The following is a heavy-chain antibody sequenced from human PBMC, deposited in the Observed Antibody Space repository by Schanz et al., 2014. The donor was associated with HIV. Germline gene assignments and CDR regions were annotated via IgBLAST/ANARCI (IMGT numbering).Heavy chain of an antibody. CDR2: ISESGGRT. Sequence: VQLVESGGGLVKPGGSLRLSCAASGFTFTDNYMSWIRQAPGKGLGWASPISESGGRTYYADSVNGRFTISRDNSKNTLYLQMTTLRIDDTAVYYCAKPEYDSRGNSQSHFDYWGQGTLVTVSS. D-gene: IGHD3-22*01. J-gene: IGHJ4*02. V-gene: IGHV3-23*04. CDR3: AKPEYDSRGNSQSHFDY. CDR1: GFTFTDNY.